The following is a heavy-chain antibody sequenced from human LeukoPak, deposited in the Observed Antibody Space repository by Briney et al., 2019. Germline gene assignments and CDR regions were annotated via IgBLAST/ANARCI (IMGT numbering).Heavy chain of an antibody. CDR1: GFTFSSYE. CDR2: ISSSGSTI. J-gene: IGHJ4*02. Sequence: GGSLRLSCAASGFTFSSYEMNWVRQAPGKGLEWVSYISSSGSTIYYADSVKGRFTISRDNAKNSLYLQMNSLRAEDTAVYYCAKVLGGYVVYWGQGTLVTVSS. CDR3: AKVLGGYVVY. V-gene: IGHV3-48*03. D-gene: IGHD5-12*01.